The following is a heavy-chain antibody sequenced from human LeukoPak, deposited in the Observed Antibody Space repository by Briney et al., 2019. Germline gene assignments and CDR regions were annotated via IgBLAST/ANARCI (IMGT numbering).Heavy chain of an antibody. Sequence: SVKVSCKASGGTFSSYAISWVRQAPGQGLEWMGGIIPIFGTANYAQKFQGRVTITADESTSTAYMELSSLRSEDTAVYYCARIAVAGIGSSYYYHYGMDVWGQGTTVTVSS. CDR1: GGTFSSYA. J-gene: IGHJ6*02. CDR2: IIPIFGTA. D-gene: IGHD6-19*01. V-gene: IGHV1-69*01. CDR3: ARIAVAGIGSSYYYHYGMDV.